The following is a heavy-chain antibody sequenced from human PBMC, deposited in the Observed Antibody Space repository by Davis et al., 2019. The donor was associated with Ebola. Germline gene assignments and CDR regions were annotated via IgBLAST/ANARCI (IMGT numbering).Heavy chain of an antibody. J-gene: IGHJ4*02. CDR3: AKDRSVSRSPAAILDY. D-gene: IGHD5/OR15-5a*01. V-gene: IGHV3-23*01. CDR1: GFTFSSYA. Sequence: GESLKISCAASGFTFSSYAMSWVRQAPGKGLEWVSAISGSGGSTYYADSVKGRFTISRDTSKNTLYLQMNSLRAEDTAVYYCAKDRSVSRSPAAILDYWGQGTLVTVSS. CDR2: ISGSGGST.